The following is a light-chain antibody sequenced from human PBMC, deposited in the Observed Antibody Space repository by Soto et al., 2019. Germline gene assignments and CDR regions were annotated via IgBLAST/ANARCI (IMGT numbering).Light chain of an antibody. Sequence: DIQTTQSPSTLSASVGHTVTTTSRASQSISSWLAWYQQKPGKAPKLLIYDASSLESGVPSRFSGSGSGTEFTLTISSLQPDDFATYYCQQHNGYSERMFGQGTKVDI. V-gene: IGKV1-5*01. CDR3: QQHNGYSERM. CDR1: QSISSW. J-gene: IGKJ1*01. CDR2: DAS.